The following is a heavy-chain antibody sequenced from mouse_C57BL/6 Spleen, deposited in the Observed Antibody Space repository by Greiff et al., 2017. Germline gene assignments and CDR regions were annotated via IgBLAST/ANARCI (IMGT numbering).Heavy chain of an antibody. J-gene: IGHJ2*01. CDR3: AREGVVGSSDY. V-gene: IGHV1-76*01. CDR1: GYTFTDYY. D-gene: IGHD1-1*01. Sequence: VQLQQSGAELVRPGASVKLSCKASGYTFTDYYINWVKQRPGQGLEWIARIYPGSGNTYYNEKFKGKATLTAEKSSSTAYMQLSSLTSEDSAVYFCAREGVVGSSDYWGQGTTLTVSS. CDR2: IYPGSGNT.